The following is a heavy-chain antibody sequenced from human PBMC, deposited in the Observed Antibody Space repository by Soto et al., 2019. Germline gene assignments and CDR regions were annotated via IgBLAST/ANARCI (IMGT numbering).Heavy chain of an antibody. CDR1: GFTFTSSA. V-gene: IGHV1-58*01. J-gene: IGHJ4*02. CDR3: AAQSSNSSGYYGSYYFDY. D-gene: IGHD3-22*01. CDR2: IVVGSGNT. Sequence: SVRVSCKASGFTFTSSAVQWVRQPRGQRLEWIGWIVVGSGNTNYAQKFQERVTITRDMSTSTAYMELSSLRSEDTAVYYCAAQSSNSSGYYGSYYFDYWGQGTLVTVSS.